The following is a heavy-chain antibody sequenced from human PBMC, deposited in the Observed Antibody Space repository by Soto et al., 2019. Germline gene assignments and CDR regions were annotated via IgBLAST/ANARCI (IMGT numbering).Heavy chain of an antibody. CDR2: ISPYNDYT. D-gene: IGHD3-16*01. CDR3: ARGGYYDNSWGKLSHYGLDV. CDR1: GYTFIRYG. Sequence: QVQLAQSANEVKKPGASVRVSCKAAGYTFIRYGIAWVRQAPGQGLGGMGWISPYNDYTVYAQKFQGRVSMTADTSTRTVYMNLRGLKSDDTAVYYCARGGYYDNSWGKLSHYGLDVWGQGTSVSVSS. V-gene: IGHV1-18*01. J-gene: IGHJ6*02.